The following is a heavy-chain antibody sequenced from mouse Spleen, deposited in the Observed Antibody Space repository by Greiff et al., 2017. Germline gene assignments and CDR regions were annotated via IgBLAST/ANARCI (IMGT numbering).Heavy chain of an antibody. CDR3: AREGFDY. J-gene: IGHJ2*01. Sequence: QVQLQQPGAELVKPGASVKMSCKASGYTFTSYWITWVKQRPGQGLEWIGDIYPGSGSTNYNEKFKGKATLTADKSSSTAYMQLSSLTSDDSAVYFCAREGFDYWGQGTTLTVSS. CDR2: IYPGSGST. V-gene: IGHV1-55*01. CDR1: GYTFTSYW.